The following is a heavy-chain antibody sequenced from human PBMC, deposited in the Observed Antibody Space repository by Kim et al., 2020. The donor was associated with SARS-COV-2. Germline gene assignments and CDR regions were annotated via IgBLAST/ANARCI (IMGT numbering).Heavy chain of an antibody. CDR1: GFTFSSYS. V-gene: IGHV3-21*01. CDR2: ISSSSSYI. J-gene: IGHJ5*02. CDR3: ARVDEVSGYYYATGWFDP. D-gene: IGHD3-10*01. Sequence: GGSLRLSCAASGFTFSSYSMNWVRQAPGKGLEWVSSISSSSSYIYYADSVKGRFTISRDNAKNSLYLQMNSLRAEDTAVYYCARVDEVSGYYYATGWFDPWGQGTLVTVSS.